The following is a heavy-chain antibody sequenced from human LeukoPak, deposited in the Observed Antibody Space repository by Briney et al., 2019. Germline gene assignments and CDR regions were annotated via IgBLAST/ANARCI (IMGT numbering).Heavy chain of an antibody. CDR2: INSDGSST. Sequence: GGSLRLSCAASGSTFSSYWMHWVRQAPGKGLVWVSRINSDGSSTSYADSVKGRFTISRDNAKNTLYLQMNSLRAEDTAVYYCAVLDDILTGYYNKLNAFDIWGQGTMVTVSS. J-gene: IGHJ3*02. D-gene: IGHD3-9*01. CDR3: AVLDDILTGYYNKLNAFDI. CDR1: GSTFSSYW. V-gene: IGHV3-74*01.